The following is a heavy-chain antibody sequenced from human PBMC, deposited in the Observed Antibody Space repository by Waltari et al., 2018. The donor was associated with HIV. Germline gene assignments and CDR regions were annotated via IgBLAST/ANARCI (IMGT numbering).Heavy chain of an antibody. J-gene: IGHJ3*02. V-gene: IGHV4-38-2*02. Sequence: QVQLQESGPGLVKPSETLSLTCKVSASSISSGYYWGWIRQPPGKGLGWIGSIYRSGTTYYNPSLKGRVTISANMSKNQFSLKLSSVTAADTAVYYCARDQDYYDYSGYTCYAFDIWGRGTTVTVSA. D-gene: IGHD3-22*01. CDR2: IYRSGTT. CDR1: ASSISSGYY. CDR3: ARDQDYYDYSGYTCYAFDI.